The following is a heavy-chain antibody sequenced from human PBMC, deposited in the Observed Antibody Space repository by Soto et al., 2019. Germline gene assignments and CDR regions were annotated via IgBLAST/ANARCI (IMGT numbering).Heavy chain of an antibody. CDR3: ARGETDYSNYGWPQGYFDY. CDR1: GGSISSGGYY. CDR2: IYYSGST. Sequence: SETLSLTCTVSGGSISSGGYYWSWIRQHPGKGLEWIGYIYYSGSTYYNPSLKSRVTISVDTSKNQFSLKLSSVTAADTAVYYCARGETDYSNYGWPQGYFDYWGQGTLVTVSS. D-gene: IGHD4-4*01. J-gene: IGHJ4*02. V-gene: IGHV4-31*03.